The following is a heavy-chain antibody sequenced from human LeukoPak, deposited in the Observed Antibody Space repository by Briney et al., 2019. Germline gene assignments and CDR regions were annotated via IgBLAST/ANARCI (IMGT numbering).Heavy chain of an antibody. CDR2: INAGNGNT. V-gene: IGHV1-3*01. CDR3: ARDLRYSSSFDY. J-gene: IGHJ4*02. Sequence: ASVKVSCKASGYTFTSYAMHWVRQAPGQRLEWMGWINAGNGNTKYSQKFQGRVTITRDTSASTAYMELSSLRSEDTAVYYCARDLRYSSSFDYWGQGTLVTVSS. D-gene: IGHD6-13*01. CDR1: GYTFTSYA.